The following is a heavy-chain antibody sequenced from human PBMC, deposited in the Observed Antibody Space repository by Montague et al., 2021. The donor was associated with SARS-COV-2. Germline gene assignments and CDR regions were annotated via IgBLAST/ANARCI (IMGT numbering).Heavy chain of an antibody. CDR3: ARRFYDNSSS. Sequence: SETLSLTCAVYGGSFSGYYWSWIRQPPGKGLEWIGEINHSGSTNYNPSLKSRVTISVDTSKNQFSLKLSSVTAADTAVYYCARRFYDNSSSWGQGTLVTVSS. D-gene: IGHD3-22*01. CDR2: INHSGST. CDR1: GGSFSGYY. J-gene: IGHJ4*02. V-gene: IGHV4-34*01.